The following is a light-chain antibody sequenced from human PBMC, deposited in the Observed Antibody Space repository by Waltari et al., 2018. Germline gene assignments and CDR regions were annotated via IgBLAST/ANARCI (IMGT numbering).Light chain of an antibody. CDR3: QHYVRLPAT. CDR2: GVS. V-gene: IGKV3-20*01. CDR1: QSVRGS. J-gene: IGKJ1*01. Sequence: EIVLTQSPGTLSLSPGERATLSCRASQSVRGSLAWYQQKAGQAPRLLIYGVSSKATGIPERFSGSWSGTDFSLTISRLEPEDFAVYYCQHYVRLPATFGQGTKVEIK.